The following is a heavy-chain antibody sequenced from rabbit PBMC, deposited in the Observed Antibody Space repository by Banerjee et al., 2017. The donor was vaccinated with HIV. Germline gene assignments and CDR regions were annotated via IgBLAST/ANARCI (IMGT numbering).Heavy chain of an antibody. J-gene: IGHJ6*01. CDR1: GFSFSNKYV. CDR3: ARYGGDYYYNL. CDR2: IDTRYGNT. V-gene: IGHV1S45*01. Sequence: QEQLEESGGDLVKPEGSLTLTCTASGFSFSNKYVMCWVRQAPGKGLGWIGCIDTRYGNTYYASWAKGRFTISETSSTTVTLQMTSLTAADTATYFCARYGGDYYYNLWVPGTLVTVS. D-gene: IGHD2-1*01.